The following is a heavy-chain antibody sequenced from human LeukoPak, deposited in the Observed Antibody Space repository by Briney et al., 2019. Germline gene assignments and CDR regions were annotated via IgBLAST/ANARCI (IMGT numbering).Heavy chain of an antibody. Sequence: GESLKISCKGSGYSFTNYWIGWVRQIPGKGLEWLGIIYPGDSDTRYSPSFQGQVTMSADKSISTAYLHWSSLKPSDTAMYYCARRPSGGSTWFDPWGQGTLVTVSS. J-gene: IGHJ5*02. CDR3: ARRPSGGSTWFDP. D-gene: IGHD2-8*02. CDR1: GYSFTNYW. V-gene: IGHV5-51*01. CDR2: IYPGDSDT.